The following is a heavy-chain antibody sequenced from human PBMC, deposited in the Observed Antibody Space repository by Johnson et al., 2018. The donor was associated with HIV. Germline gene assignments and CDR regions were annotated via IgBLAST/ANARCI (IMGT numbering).Heavy chain of an antibody. CDR3: TTGISWFGAITFDI. D-gene: IGHD3-10*01. J-gene: IGHJ3*02. V-gene: IGHV3-15*01. Sequence: VQLVESGGGGVQPGRSLRLSCAASGFTFSNAWMSWVRQAPGKGLEWVGRIKSKTDGGTTDYAAPVKGRFTISRDDSKNTLYLQMNSLKTEDTAVYYCTTGISWFGAITFDIWGQGTMVTVSS. CDR2: IKSKTDGGTT. CDR1: GFTFSNAW.